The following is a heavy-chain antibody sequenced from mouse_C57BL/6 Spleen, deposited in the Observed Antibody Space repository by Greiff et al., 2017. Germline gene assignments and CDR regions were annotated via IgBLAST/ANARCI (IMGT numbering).Heavy chain of an antibody. CDR2: IYPGSGNT. J-gene: IGHJ4*01. D-gene: IGHD2-2*01. Sequence: QVQLQQSGAELVRPGASVKLSCKASGYTFTDYYINWVKQRPGQGLEWIARIYPGSGNTSYNEKFKGKATLTAEKSSSTAYMQLSSLTSEDSAVYFCAREMGLYGYDYYYAMDYWGQGTSVTVSS. V-gene: IGHV1-76*01. CDR1: GYTFTDYY. CDR3: AREMGLYGYDYYYAMDY.